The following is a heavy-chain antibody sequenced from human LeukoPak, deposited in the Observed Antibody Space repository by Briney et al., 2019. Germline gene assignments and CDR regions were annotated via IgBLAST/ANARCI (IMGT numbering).Heavy chain of an antibody. CDR1: GGSISSYY. CDR3: ARDGYSGSYSGWFDP. CDR2: IYYSGST. Sequence: SETLSLTCTVSGGSISSYYWSWIRQPPGKGLEWIGYIYYSGSTNYNPSLKSRVTISVDTSKNQFSLKLSSVTAADTAVYYCARDGYSGSYSGWFDPWGQGTLVTVSS. D-gene: IGHD1-26*01. J-gene: IGHJ5*02. V-gene: IGHV4-59*12.